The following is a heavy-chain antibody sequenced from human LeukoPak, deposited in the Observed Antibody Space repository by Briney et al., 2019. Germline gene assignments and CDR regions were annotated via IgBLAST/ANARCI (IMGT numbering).Heavy chain of an antibody. D-gene: IGHD6-19*01. J-gene: IGHJ4*02. V-gene: IGHV3-74*01. Sequence: QTGGSLRLSCAASGFTFSGYWMHWVRQAPGKGLVWVSRINSDGSITNYADSVKGRFTISRDNAKNTLCLQMNSLRDEDTAVYYCAWFSGSGWGQGTLVTVSS. CDR3: AWFSGSG. CDR1: GFTFSGYW. CDR2: INSDGSIT.